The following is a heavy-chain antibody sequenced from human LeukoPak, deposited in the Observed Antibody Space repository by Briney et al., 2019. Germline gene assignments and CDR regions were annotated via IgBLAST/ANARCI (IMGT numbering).Heavy chain of an antibody. CDR2: ISPSDGET. CDR1: GYSFTNNG. CDR3: ARDLGYCTLTNCVRNWFGP. V-gene: IGHV1-18*01. Sequence: AASVKVSCKASGYSFTNNGISWVRLAPGQGLEWMGWISPSDGETNYAQKVQGRVTMTTDISTSTVYMELRNLKSDDTAIYYCARDLGYCTLTNCVRNWFGPWGQGTLVTVSS. D-gene: IGHD2-8*01. J-gene: IGHJ5*02.